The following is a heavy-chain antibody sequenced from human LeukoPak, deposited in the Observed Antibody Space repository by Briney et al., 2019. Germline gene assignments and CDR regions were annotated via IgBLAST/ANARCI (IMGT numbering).Heavy chain of an antibody. D-gene: IGHD6-19*01. Sequence: SVKVSCKASGGTFSSYAISWVRQAPGQGLEWMGGIIPIFGTANYAQKFRGRVTITADESTSTAYMELSSLRSEDTAVYYCARSAVAGGYYYYYYMDVWGKGTTVTVSS. CDR2: IIPIFGTA. J-gene: IGHJ6*03. CDR1: GGTFSSYA. V-gene: IGHV1-69*13. CDR3: ARSAVAGGYYYYYYMDV.